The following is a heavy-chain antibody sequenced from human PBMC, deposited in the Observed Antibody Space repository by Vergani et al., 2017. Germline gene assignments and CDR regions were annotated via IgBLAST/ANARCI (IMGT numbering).Heavy chain of an antibody. CDR1: GGSISSSSYY. CDR2: IYYSGST. Sequence: QLQLQESGPGLVKPSETLSLTCTVSGGSISSSSYYWGWIRQPPGKGLEWIGSIYYSGSTYYNPSLKSRVTISVDTSKNQFSLKLSSVTATDTAVYYCARSPTQDYTRFDPWGQGTLVTVSS. J-gene: IGHJ5*02. CDR3: ARSPTQDYTRFDP. D-gene: IGHD4-11*01. V-gene: IGHV4-39*01.